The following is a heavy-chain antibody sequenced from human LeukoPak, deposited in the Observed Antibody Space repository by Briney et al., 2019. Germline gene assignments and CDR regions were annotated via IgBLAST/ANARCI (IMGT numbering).Heavy chain of an antibody. J-gene: IGHJ4*02. V-gene: IGHV3-33*01. D-gene: IGHD6-13*01. CDR3: ATEAYSSTFYFDY. CDR2: IWSDGTKE. CDR1: GFTFNTYG. Sequence: GGSLRLSCAASGFTFNTYGMHWVRQAPGKGLEWVARIWSDGTKEFYAGSVKGRFTISRDNSKNTLYLQMNSLRVEDTAVYYCATEAYSSTFYFDYWGQGALVTVSS.